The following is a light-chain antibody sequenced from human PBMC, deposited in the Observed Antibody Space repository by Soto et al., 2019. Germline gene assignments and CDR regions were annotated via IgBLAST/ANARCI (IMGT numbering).Light chain of an antibody. J-gene: IGKJ5*01. CDR1: QDINIY. CDR3: QQYDILPIT. CDR2: DAS. Sequence: DIQITQSPSSLFSYLVDRVTITCQATQDINIYLNWYQQKPGKAPNLLIYDASNLEIGVPSRFSGSGSGTHFTFTISSLQTEDIGTYYCQQYDILPITFGRGTRLEIK. V-gene: IGKV1-33*01.